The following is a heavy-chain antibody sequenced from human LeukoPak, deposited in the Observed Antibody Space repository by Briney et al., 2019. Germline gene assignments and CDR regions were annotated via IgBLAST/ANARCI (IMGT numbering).Heavy chain of an antibody. Sequence: PSETLSLTCTVSGGSISSYYWSWIRQPPGKGLEWIGYIYYSGSTNYNPSLKSRVTISVDTSKNQFSLKLSSVTAADTAVYYCARRSWYNYFDYWGQGTLVTVSS. CDR1: GGSISSYY. V-gene: IGHV4-59*01. J-gene: IGHJ4*02. CDR3: ARRSWYNYFDY. D-gene: IGHD6-13*01. CDR2: IYYSGST.